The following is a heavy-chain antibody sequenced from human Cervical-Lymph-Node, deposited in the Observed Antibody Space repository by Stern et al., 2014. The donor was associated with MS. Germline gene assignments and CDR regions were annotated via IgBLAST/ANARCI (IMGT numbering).Heavy chain of an antibody. D-gene: IGHD6-19*01. CDR3: ARDKGYTSSLGYWFDP. Sequence: QVQLVESGPGLVKPSGTLSLTCAVSGGSVISGNWWCWVRQPPGKGLEWIGEIFHSATTNFNPSFKSQVTISIDKSQNQFSLKLTSVTAADTAVYYCARDKGYTSSLGYWFDPWGQGTLVTVSS. J-gene: IGHJ5*02. CDR2: IFHSATT. CDR1: GGSVISGNW. V-gene: IGHV4-4*02.